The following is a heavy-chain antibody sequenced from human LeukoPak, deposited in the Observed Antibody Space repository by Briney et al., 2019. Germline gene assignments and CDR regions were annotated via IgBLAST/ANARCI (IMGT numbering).Heavy chain of an antibody. J-gene: IGHJ4*02. D-gene: IGHD6-13*01. CDR2: ISSNGGST. V-gene: IGHV3-64*04. CDR3: ARGRSAAAGKFDY. Sequence: GGSLRLSCSASGFTFSSYAMHWVRQAPGKGLEYVSAISSNGGSTYYADSVKGRFTISRDNAKNSLYLQMNSLRAEDTAVYYCARGRSAAAGKFDYWGQGTLVTVSS. CDR1: GFTFSSYA.